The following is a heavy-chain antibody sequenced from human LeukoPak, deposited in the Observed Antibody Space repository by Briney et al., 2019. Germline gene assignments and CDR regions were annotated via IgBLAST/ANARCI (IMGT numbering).Heavy chain of an antibody. D-gene: IGHD5-12*01. CDR2: ISSSSTTI. Sequence: GGSLRLSCAASGFTFSSYSMNWVRQAPGKELEWVSYISSSSTTIYYADSVKGRFTISRDNAKNSLYLQMNSLRAEDTAVYYCARLPGRGYSGYGEEVDYWGQGTLVTVSS. J-gene: IGHJ4*02. V-gene: IGHV3-48*01. CDR3: ARLPGRGYSGYGEEVDY. CDR1: GFTFSSYS.